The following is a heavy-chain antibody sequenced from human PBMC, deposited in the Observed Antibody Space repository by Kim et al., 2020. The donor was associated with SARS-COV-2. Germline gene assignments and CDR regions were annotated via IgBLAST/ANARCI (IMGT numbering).Heavy chain of an antibody. V-gene: IGHV3-48*02. J-gene: IGHJ4*02. CDR3: ARGWFGELQVDY. D-gene: IGHD3-10*01. Sequence: YYANSVKARFTISKGNAKNSLYLQMNSLRDDDPAVYYCARGWFGELQVDYWGQGTLVTVSS.